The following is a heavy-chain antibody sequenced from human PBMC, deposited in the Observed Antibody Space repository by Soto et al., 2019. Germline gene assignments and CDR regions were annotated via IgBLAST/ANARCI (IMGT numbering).Heavy chain of an antibody. D-gene: IGHD6-19*01. V-gene: IGHV1-69*12. CDR3: RAPGAVAGDDAFDI. J-gene: IGHJ3*02. CDR2: IIPIFGTA. CDR1: GGTFSSYA. Sequence: QVQLVQSGAEVKKPGSSVKVSCKASGGTFSSYAISWVRQAPGQGLEWMGGIIPIFGTANYAQKFQGRVTVTADESTSTVDRELSSLRSEATAVYYCRAPGAVAGDDAFDIWGQGTMVTVS.